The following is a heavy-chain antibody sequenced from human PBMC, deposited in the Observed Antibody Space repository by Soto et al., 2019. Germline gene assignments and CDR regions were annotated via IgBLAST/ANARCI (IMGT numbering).Heavy chain of an antibody. D-gene: IGHD3-3*01. J-gene: IGHJ5*02. V-gene: IGHV4-4*07. CDR2: IYSSGNT. CDR3: ARGQRFSDWFDP. Sequence: NPSETLSLTCSVSGGTISGYYWTWIRQPAGKGLEWIGRIYSSGNTKYNPSLQSRVTMSLDTSNNQFSLRLTSVTAADTAVYYCARGQRFSDWFDPWGQGNLVTVSS. CDR1: GGTISGYY.